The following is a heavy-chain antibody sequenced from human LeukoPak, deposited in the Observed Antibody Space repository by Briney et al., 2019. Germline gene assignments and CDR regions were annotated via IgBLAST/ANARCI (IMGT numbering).Heavy chain of an antibody. Sequence: SETLSLTCAVYGGSFSGYYWSWIRQPPGKGLEWIGEIKHSGSTNYNPSLKSRVTISVDTSKNQFSLKLSSVTAADTAVYYCARAKYYYGSGSSRSFDYWGQGTLVTVSS. V-gene: IGHV4-34*01. CDR3: ARAKYYYGSGSSRSFDY. D-gene: IGHD3-10*01. J-gene: IGHJ4*02. CDR2: IKHSGST. CDR1: GGSFSGYY.